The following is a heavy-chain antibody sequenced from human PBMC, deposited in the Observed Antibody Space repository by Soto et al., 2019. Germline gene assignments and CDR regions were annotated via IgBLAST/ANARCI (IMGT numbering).Heavy chain of an antibody. Sequence: SETLSVTCAVSVDSVSINSASWNWIRQSPSRGLDRIARTYYRSKWYNDYAVSVKSRITINPDTSKNQFSLQLNSVTPEDTAVYYCARAQLITIFGVVIAYYYGMDVWGQGTTVTVSS. J-gene: IGHJ6*01. CDR3: ARAQLITIFGVVIAYYYGMDV. CDR2: TYYRSKWYN. CDR1: VDSVSINSAS. V-gene: IGHV6-1*01. D-gene: IGHD3-3*01.